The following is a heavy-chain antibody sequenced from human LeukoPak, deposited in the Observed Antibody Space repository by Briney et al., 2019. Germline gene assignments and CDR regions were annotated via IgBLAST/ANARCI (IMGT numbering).Heavy chain of an antibody. CDR2: ISGSGGTT. Sequence: SGGSLRRSCSASGFTFSTHSMHWVRQAPGKGLEYVSTISGSGGTTYYADSVKGRFTISRDNSKNSVYLQMSSLRAEDTAMYHCVKDLGGAWAFDIWGQGTMVTVSS. J-gene: IGHJ3*02. V-gene: IGHV3-64D*09. CDR3: VKDLGGAWAFDI. CDR1: GFTFSTHS. D-gene: IGHD1-26*01.